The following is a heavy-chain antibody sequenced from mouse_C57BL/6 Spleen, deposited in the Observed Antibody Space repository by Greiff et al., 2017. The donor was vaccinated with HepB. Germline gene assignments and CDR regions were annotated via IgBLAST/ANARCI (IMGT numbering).Heavy chain of an antibody. J-gene: IGHJ4*01. D-gene: IGHD2-3*01. CDR2: INPGSGGT. CDR1: GYAFTNYL. CDR3: ARERVYDGYYEGGAMDY. Sequence: QVQLQQSGAELVRPGTSVKVSCKASGYAFTNYLIEWVKQRPGQGLEWIGVINPGSGGTNYNEKFKGKATLTADKSSSTAYMQLSSLTSEDSAVYFCARERVYDGYYEGGAMDYWGQGTSVTVSS. V-gene: IGHV1-54*01.